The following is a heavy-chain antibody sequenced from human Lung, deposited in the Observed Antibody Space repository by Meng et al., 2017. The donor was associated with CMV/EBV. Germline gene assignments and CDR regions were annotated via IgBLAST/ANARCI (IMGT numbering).Heavy chain of an antibody. CDR2: ISAYNGNT. CDR1: GYIFGSYG. D-gene: IGHD5-12*01. Sequence: NVSCKASGYIFGSYGIRWVRQAPGQVLEWMGWISAYNGNTNFAQTLQDRVTMTTDTSTSTAYMELRRLRSDDTAVYYCACGGYFGDYWGQGTLVTVSS. V-gene: IGHV1-18*01. J-gene: IGHJ4*02. CDR3: ACGGYFGDY.